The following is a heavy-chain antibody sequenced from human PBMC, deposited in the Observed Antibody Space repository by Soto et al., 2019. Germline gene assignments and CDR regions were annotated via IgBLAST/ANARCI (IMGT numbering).Heavy chain of an antibody. V-gene: IGHV3-23*01. D-gene: IGHD6-19*01. J-gene: IGHJ6*02. CDR1: GFTFSSYA. Sequence: PVGSLRLSCAASGFTFSSYAMSWVRQAPGKGLEWVSAISGSGGSTYYADSVKGRFTISRDNSKNTLYLQMNSLRAEDTAVYYCAKGIAVAAYYYYGMDVWGQGTTVTVSS. CDR2: ISGSGGST. CDR3: AKGIAVAAYYYYGMDV.